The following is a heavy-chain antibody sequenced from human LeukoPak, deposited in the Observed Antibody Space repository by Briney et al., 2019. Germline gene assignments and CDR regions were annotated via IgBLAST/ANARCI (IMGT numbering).Heavy chain of an antibody. D-gene: IGHD2-2*01. CDR2: ISGSGGCT. V-gene: IGHV3-23*01. J-gene: IGHJ6*03. CDR1: GFTFSSYG. CDR3: AKDGEDIVVIPAAYMDV. Sequence: GGSLRLSCAASGFTFSSYGMTWVRQAPGKGLEWVSAISGSGGCTYYADSVKGRFTISRDNSKNTLYLQMNSLRAEDTALYYCAKDGEDIVVIPAAYMDVWGKGTTVTISS.